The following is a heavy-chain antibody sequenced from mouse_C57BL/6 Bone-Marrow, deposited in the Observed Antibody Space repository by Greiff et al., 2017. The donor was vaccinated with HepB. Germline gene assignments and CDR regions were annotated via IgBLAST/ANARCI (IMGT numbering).Heavy chain of an antibody. Sequence: VQLQQSGPELVKPGASVKISCKASGYAFSSSWMNWVKQRPGKGLEWIGRIYPGDGDTNYNGKFKGKATLTADKSSSTAYMQLSSLTSEDSAVYFCARSSDTEGFAYWGQGTLVTVSA. CDR1: GYAFSSSW. CDR2: IYPGDGDT. D-gene: IGHD3-3*01. V-gene: IGHV1-82*01. J-gene: IGHJ3*01. CDR3: ARSSDTEGFAY.